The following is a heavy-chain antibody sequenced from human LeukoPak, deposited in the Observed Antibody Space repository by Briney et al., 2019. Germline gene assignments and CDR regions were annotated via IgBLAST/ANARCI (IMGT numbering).Heavy chain of an antibody. Sequence: SETLSLTCTVSGGSISSYYWSWIRQPAGKGLEWIRRIYTSGSTNYNPSLKSRVTMSVDTSKNQFSLKLSSVTAADTAVYYCARVQWELPHYYYMDVWGKGTTVTVSS. J-gene: IGHJ6*03. V-gene: IGHV4-4*07. CDR2: IYTSGST. D-gene: IGHD1-26*01. CDR3: ARVQWELPHYYYMDV. CDR1: GGSISSYY.